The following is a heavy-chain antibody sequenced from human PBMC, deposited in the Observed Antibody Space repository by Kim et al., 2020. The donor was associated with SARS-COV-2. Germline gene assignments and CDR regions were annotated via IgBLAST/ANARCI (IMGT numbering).Heavy chain of an antibody. Sequence: ASVKVSCKASGYTFTSQGINWVRQAPGQGPEWMGWISPLNGKTKFAQKFQGRVAMTRETSTTTVDMELRSLTSDDTAVYYCARDGVITRVIDVWGQGT. CDR1: GYTFTSQG. V-gene: IGHV1-18*01. CDR3: ARDGVITRVIDV. J-gene: IGHJ6*01. D-gene: IGHD2-8*01. CDR2: ISPLNGKT.